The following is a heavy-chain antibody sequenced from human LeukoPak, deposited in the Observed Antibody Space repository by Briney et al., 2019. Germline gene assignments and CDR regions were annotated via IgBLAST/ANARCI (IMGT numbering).Heavy chain of an antibody. CDR2: IYYSGST. D-gene: IGHD3-22*01. CDR1: GGSISSYY. V-gene: IGHV4-59*01. CDR3: ARAVYDSSGYYHN. Sequence: SETLSLTCTVAGGSISSYYWSWVRQPPGKGLEWIGYIYYSGSTNYNPSLKSRVTISVDTSKTQFSLKLSSVTAADTAVYYCARAVYDSSGYYHNWGQGTLVTVSS. J-gene: IGHJ4*02.